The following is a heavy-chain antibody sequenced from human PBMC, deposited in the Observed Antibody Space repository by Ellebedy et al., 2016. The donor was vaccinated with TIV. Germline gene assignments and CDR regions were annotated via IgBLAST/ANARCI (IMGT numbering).Heavy chain of an antibody. V-gene: IGHV5-51*01. CDR2: IYPGDSDT. CDR1: GYTFTNYW. Sequence: GESLKISXKAFGYTFTNYWIGWVRQMPGKGLEWMGIIYPGDSDTRYSPSFQGQVTISADKSISTAYLQWSSLKASDTAMYYCARPGIVGATDAFDIWGQGTMVTVSS. CDR3: ARPGIVGATDAFDI. J-gene: IGHJ3*02. D-gene: IGHD1-26*01.